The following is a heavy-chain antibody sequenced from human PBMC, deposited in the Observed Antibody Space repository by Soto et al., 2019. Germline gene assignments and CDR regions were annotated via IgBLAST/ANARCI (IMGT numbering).Heavy chain of an antibody. CDR1: GISIDNYY. J-gene: IGHJ5*02. CDR2: IYSSGTT. V-gene: IGHV4-4*07. Sequence: SETLSLTCTVSGISIDNYYCSWIRQSAGKGLEWIGRIYSSGTTNYNPSLKSRVTMSVDMSKSQFSLNVRSVTAADTAVYYCVRDDGGSGWFAPWGQGTLVTVSS. CDR3: VRDDGGSGWFAP.